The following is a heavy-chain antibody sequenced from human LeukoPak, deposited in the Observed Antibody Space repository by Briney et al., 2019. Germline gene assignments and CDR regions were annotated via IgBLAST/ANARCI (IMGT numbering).Heavy chain of an antibody. CDR3: AKVSRDTAMVDPDFDY. CDR2: ISGSGGST. Sequence: PGGSLRLSCAASGFTFSSYGMSWVRQAPGKGLEWVSAISGSGGSTYYADSVKGRFTISRDNSKNTLYLQMNSLRAEDTAVYYCAKVSRDTAMVDPDFDYWGQGTLVTVSS. J-gene: IGHJ4*02. D-gene: IGHD5-18*01. V-gene: IGHV3-23*01. CDR1: GFTFSSYG.